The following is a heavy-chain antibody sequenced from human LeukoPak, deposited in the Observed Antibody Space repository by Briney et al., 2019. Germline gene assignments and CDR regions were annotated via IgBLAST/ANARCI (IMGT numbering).Heavy chain of an antibody. CDR1: GYTFTRYD. CDR2: INPNTGKA. Sequence: ASVKVSCKASGYTFTRYDINWMRQATGQEPEWMGYINPNTGKAGYAQKFQGRVTITRDTSIYMELSSLRSEDTAVYYCAKDIKVGARRYAFDIWGQGTMVTVSS. J-gene: IGHJ3*02. V-gene: IGHV1-8*03. CDR3: AKDIKVGARRYAFDI. D-gene: IGHD1-26*01.